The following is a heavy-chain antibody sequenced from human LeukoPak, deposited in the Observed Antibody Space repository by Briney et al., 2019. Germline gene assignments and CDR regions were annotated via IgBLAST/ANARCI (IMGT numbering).Heavy chain of an antibody. V-gene: IGHV4-39*07. CDR2: INHSGST. Sequence: PSETLSLTCTVSGGSISSNYYYWGWIRQPPGKGLEWIGEINHSGSTNYNPSLKSRVTISVDTSKNQFSLKLSSVTAADTAVYYCARARVADYWGQGTLVTVSS. J-gene: IGHJ4*02. CDR1: GGSISSNYYY. CDR3: ARARVADY.